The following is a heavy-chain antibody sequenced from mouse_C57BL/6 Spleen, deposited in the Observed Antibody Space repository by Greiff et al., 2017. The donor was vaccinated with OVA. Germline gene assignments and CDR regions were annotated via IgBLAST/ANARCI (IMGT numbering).Heavy chain of an antibody. CDR1: GFTFSSYG. D-gene: IGHD2-3*01. CDR2: ISSGGSYT. CDR3: ARRYEYYFDY. J-gene: IGHJ2*01. Sequence: EVKLVESGGDLVKPGGSLKLSCAASGFTFSSYGMSWVRQTPDKRLEWVATISSGGSYTYYPDSVKGRFTISRDNAKNTLYLQMSSLKSEDTAMYDCARRYEYYFDYWGHGTTLTVSS. V-gene: IGHV5-6*02.